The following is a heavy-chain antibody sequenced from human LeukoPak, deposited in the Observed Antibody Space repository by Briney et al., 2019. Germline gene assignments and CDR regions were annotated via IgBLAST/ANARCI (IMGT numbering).Heavy chain of an antibody. Sequence: GSLRLSCAASGFTFSSYWMSWVRQAPGKGLEWIGSIYYSGSTYYNPSLKSRVTISVDTSKNQFSLKLSSVTAADTAVYYCARRATTVINNDAFDIWGQGTMVTVSS. V-gene: IGHV4-39*01. CDR2: IYYSGST. CDR1: GFTFSSYW. D-gene: IGHD4-23*01. CDR3: ARRATTVINNDAFDI. J-gene: IGHJ3*02.